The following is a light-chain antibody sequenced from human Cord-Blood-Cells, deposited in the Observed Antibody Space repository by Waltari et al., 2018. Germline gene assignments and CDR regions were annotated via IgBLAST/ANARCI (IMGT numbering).Light chain of an antibody. V-gene: IGLV2-14*01. CDR2: DVS. Sequence: QSALTQPASVSGSPGQSITIACTGTSSDVGGYHDVPGYQPHPGKPPNPMIYDVSKRPSGVSNRFSGSKSGNTASLTISGLQAEDEADYYCSSYTSSSTWVFGGGTKLTVL. J-gene: IGLJ3*02. CDR3: SSYTSSSTWV. CDR1: SSDVGGYHD.